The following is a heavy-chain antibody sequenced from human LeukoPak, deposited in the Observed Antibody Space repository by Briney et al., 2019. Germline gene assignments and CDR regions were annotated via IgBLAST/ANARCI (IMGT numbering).Heavy chain of an antibody. V-gene: IGHV4-34*01. Sequence: SETLSLTCAVYGGSFNNYYWSWIRQPPGKGLEWIGEINHSGSTNHNPSLKSRVTVSVDTSKNQFSLKLSSVTAADTAVYYCARGPEDYFGSGSYYMLDYWGQGTLVAVSS. D-gene: IGHD3-10*01. CDR3: ARGPEDYFGSGSYYMLDY. CDR2: INHSGST. J-gene: IGHJ4*02. CDR1: GGSFNNYY.